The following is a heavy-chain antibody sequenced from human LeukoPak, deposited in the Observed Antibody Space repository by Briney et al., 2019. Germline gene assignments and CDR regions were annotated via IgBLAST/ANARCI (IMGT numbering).Heavy chain of an antibody. CDR2: IYWNDDK. CDR1: GFSLSTSGVG. CDR3: VQRAWYISGWYYFDN. J-gene: IGHJ4*02. V-gene: IGHV2-5*01. Sequence: SGPTLVNPTQTLTLTCTFSGFSLSTSGVGVGWIRQPPGKALEWLAVIYWNDDKRYSPSLKSRLTITKDTSKNQVVLTMTNMDPVDTATYYCVQRAWYISGWYYFDNWGQGTLVTVSS. D-gene: IGHD6-19*01.